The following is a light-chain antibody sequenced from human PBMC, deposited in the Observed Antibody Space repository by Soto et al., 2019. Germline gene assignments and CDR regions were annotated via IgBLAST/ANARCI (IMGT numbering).Light chain of an antibody. V-gene: IGLV2-8*01. CDR1: SSDVGAYDY. Sequence: QSALTQPPSASGSPGQSVTISCTGTSSDVGAYDYVSWYQQHPGKAPKLMIYEINKRPSGVPDRFSGSKSGNTASLTVSGLQAEDEADYYCQSYDNGLSGWVFGGGTKLTVL. CDR3: QSYDNGLSGWV. J-gene: IGLJ3*02. CDR2: EIN.